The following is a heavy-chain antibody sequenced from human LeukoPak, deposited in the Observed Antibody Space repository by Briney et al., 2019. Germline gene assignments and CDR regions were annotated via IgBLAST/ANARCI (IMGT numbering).Heavy chain of an antibody. D-gene: IGHD3-10*01. CDR2: FIPMVGIA. V-gene: IGHV1-69*04. CDR3: ARSTGRYGSGSYYNPPFDY. CDR1: GGSFSRNA. J-gene: IGHJ4*02. Sequence: SVKVSCKASGGSFSRNAISWVRQAPGQGLEWMGRFIPMVGIATYAQKFQGRVTITEDRSTSTAYMELSSLRSEDTAVYYCARSTGRYGSGSYYNPPFDYWGQGTLVTVSS.